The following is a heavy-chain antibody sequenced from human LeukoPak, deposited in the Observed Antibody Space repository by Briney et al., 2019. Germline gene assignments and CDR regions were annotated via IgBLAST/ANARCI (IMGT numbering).Heavy chain of an antibody. V-gene: IGHV1-69*04. CDR2: IIPILGVA. CDR3: ARDPTNRRRVDTAMATDY. D-gene: IGHD5-18*01. J-gene: IGHJ4*02. CDR1: GGTFTSDT. Sequence: ASGKVSCKASGGTFTSDTISWVRQAPGQGLEWMGRIIPILGVANYAQKFQGRVTITADKSTSTAYMELSSLRSEDTAVYYCARDPTNRRRVDTAMATDYWGQGTLVTVSS.